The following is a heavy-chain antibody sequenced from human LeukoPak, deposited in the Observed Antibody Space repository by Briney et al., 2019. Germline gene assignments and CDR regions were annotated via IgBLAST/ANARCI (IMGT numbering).Heavy chain of an antibody. V-gene: IGHV3-74*01. D-gene: IGHD5-12*01. CDR3: TRGYSGYGNFDC. CDR1: GFTSNYW. Sequence: GGSLRLSCAAIGFTSNYWMHWVRQAPGKGLVWVSRISGDGSTTFYADSAKGRFTISRDNSKNTLCLQMNSLRAEDTAVYYCTRGYSGYGNFDCWGQGTLVTVSS. J-gene: IGHJ4*02. CDR2: ISGDGSTT.